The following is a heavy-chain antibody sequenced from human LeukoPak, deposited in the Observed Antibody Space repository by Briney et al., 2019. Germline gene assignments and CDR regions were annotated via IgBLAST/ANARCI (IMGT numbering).Heavy chain of an antibody. CDR1: GFTFNNYA. CDR2: IIGSGGST. CDR3: AKDRTVGASYWYFDL. Sequence: GGSLRLSCAASGFTFNNYAMTWVRQAPGKGLEWVSTIIGSGGSTDYADSVKGRFTISRDNSKDTLFLHMNTLRAEDTAIYYCAKDRTVGASYWYFDLWGRGTLVTVSS. D-gene: IGHD1-26*01. V-gene: IGHV3-23*01. J-gene: IGHJ2*01.